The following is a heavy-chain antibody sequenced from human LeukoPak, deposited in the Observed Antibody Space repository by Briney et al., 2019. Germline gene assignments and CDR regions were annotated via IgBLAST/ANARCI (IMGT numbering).Heavy chain of an antibody. Sequence: SETLSLTCTVSGGSMNSNYWSWIRQPPGKGLEWIGYVYHTGSTDYNPSLKSRVTISIDTSKNQFSLGLSSVTAADTAVYYCASGYDFWSGYFLNWGQGTLVTVSS. CDR2: VYHTGST. CDR1: GGSMNSNY. CDR3: ASGYDFWSGYFLN. J-gene: IGHJ1*01. D-gene: IGHD3-3*01. V-gene: IGHV4-59*01.